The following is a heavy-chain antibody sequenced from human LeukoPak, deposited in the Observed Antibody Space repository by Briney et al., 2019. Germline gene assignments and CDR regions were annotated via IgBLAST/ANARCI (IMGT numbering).Heavy chain of an antibody. CDR3: ARDMGLGTDF. CDR1: GAFFDIYF. J-gene: IGHJ4*02. V-gene: IGHV4-59*01. D-gene: IGHD7-27*01. CDR2: PDYTGTT. Sequence: PSETLSLTCNVSGAFFDIYFWNWIRQPPGRGLEWIGNPDYTGTTNYNPSLRSRVSMSLDASESQFSLKLTSVTTADTAVYYCARDMGLGTDFWGQGTLITVSS.